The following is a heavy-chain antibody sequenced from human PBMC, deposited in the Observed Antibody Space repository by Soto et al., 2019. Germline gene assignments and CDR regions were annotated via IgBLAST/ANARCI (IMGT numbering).Heavy chain of an antibody. J-gene: IGHJ6*02. V-gene: IGHV3-30*18. D-gene: IGHD6-19*01. CDR1: GFTFSSYG. CDR2: ISYDGSNK. Sequence: GGSLRLSCAASGFTFSSYGMHWVRQAPGKGLEWVAVISYDGSNKYYADSVKGRFTISRDNSKNTLYLQMNSLRAEDTAVYYCAKGDSSGWYGYNYGMDVWGQGTTVTVSS. CDR3: AKGDSSGWYGYNYGMDV.